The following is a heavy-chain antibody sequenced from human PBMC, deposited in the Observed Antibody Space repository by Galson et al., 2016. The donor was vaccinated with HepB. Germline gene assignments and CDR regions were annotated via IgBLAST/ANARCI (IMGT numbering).Heavy chain of an antibody. CDR1: GYTFTNYA. CDR2: IAGGNGNT. J-gene: IGHJ4*02. V-gene: IGHV1-3*01. Sequence: SVKVSCKAGGYTFTNYAIHWVRQAPGQSLEWMGWIAGGNGNTRYSPQFQGRVTFTRDTSASIVYMEMSSLRSEATAVFYCVRNAGGYNFGDWGQGTLVIVSS. CDR3: VRNAGGYNFGD. D-gene: IGHD5-24*01.